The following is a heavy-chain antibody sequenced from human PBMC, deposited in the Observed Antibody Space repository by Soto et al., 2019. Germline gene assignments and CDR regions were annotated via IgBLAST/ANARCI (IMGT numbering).Heavy chain of an antibody. V-gene: IGHV4-34*01. CDR1: GGPFSAYY. CDR2: INHSGST. J-gene: IGHJ6*02. CDR3: ARLPMVRGQYYYYGMDV. Sequence: PSDSLSRAFHCCGGPFSAYYWSGIRQPPGKGLEWIGEINHSGSTNYNPSLKSRVTISVDTSKNQFSLKLSSVTAADTAVYYCARLPMVRGQYYYYGMDVWGQGTTVT. D-gene: IGHD3-10*01.